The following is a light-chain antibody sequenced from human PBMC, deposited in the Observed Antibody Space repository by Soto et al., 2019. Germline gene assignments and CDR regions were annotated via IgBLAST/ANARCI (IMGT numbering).Light chain of an antibody. CDR1: QGIRYD. CDR3: LQDYSYPWT. Sequence: AIQMTQSPSSLSASVGDRVTITCRASQGIRYDLGWYQQKPGKAPKLLIYASSSLQSGVPSRFSGSGSGTDFTLTISSLQPEDFATYYCLQDYSYPWTLGQGTKVEIK. V-gene: IGKV1-6*01. J-gene: IGKJ1*01. CDR2: ASS.